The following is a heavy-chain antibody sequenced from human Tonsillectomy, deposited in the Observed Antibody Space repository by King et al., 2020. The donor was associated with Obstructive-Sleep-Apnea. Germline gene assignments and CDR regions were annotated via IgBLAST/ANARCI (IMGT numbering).Heavy chain of an antibody. CDR3: ARDLKGNNWSIKGVYFDY. CDR2: ITWNSASI. V-gene: IGHV3-9*01. J-gene: IGHJ4*02. Sequence: VQLVESGGGLGQPGRSLRLSCAASGFTFEDYAMHWVRQAPGKGLEWVSGITWNSASIGYADSVKGRFTISRDNAKNSLYLQMNSLGTEDTAFYYCARDLKGNNWSIKGVYFDYWGQGSLVTVSS. D-gene: IGHD1-1*01. CDR1: GFTFEDYA.